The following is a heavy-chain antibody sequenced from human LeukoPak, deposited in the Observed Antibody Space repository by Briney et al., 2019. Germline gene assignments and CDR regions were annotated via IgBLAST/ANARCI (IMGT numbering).Heavy chain of an antibody. CDR1: GGSFSGYY. CDR2: INHSGST. V-gene: IGHV4-34*01. CDR3: ARRSRVPAARHFDY. Sequence: SETLSLTCAVYGGSFSGYYWSWIRQPPGKGLEWIGEINHSGSTNYNPSLKCRVTISVDTSKNQFSLKLSSVTAADTAVYYCARRSRVPAARHFDYWGQGTLVTVSS. D-gene: IGHD2-2*01. J-gene: IGHJ4*02.